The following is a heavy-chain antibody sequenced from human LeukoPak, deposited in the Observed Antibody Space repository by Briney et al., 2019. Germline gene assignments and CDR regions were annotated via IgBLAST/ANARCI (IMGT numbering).Heavy chain of an antibody. CDR3: GGSEYSSYSQDY. CDR2: INHSGST. CDR1: GGSFSGYY. V-gene: IGHV4-34*01. J-gene: IGHJ4*02. Sequence: SETLSLTCAVYGGSFSGYYWSWIRQPPGKGLEWIGEINHSGSTNYNPSLKSRVTISVDTSKNQFSLKLSSVTAADTAVYYCGGSEYSSYSQDYWGQGTLVTVSS. D-gene: IGHD6-6*01.